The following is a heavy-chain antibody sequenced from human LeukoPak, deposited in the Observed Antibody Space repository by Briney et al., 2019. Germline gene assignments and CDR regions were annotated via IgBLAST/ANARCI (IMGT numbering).Heavy chain of an antibody. J-gene: IGHJ4*02. CDR1: GFTFSSYA. CDR2: ISYDGSNK. CDR3: ARGAKRFLEWLSHPAFDY. Sequence: GGSLRLSCAASGFTFSSYAMHWVRQAPGKGLEWVAVISYDGSNKYYADSVKGRFTISRDNSKNTLYLQMNSLRAEDTAVYYCARGAKRFLEWLSHPAFDYWGQGTLVTVSS. D-gene: IGHD3-3*01. V-gene: IGHV3-30-3*01.